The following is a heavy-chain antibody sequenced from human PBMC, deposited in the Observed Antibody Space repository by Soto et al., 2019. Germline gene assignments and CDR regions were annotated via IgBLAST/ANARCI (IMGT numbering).Heavy chain of an antibody. J-gene: IGHJ3*01. CDR3: ARAQLDFWSGYPPPSDAFDF. Sequence: EVHLVESGGGLAKPGESLSLPVPASEFSFSDYTMNWVRQAPGKGLEWASSISASSTSVYYTDSLEGRFTISRDNAQESLYLQMDSLRAEDTAIYYCARAQLDFWSGYPPPSDAFDFWGQGTLVTVSS. CDR2: ISASSTSV. D-gene: IGHD3-3*01. CDR1: EFSFSDYT. V-gene: IGHV3-21*01.